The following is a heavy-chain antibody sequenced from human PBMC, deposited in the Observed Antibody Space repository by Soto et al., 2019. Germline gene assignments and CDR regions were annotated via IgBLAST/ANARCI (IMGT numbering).Heavy chain of an antibody. Sequence: QVQLVQSGPEVKKPGASVKVSCKTSGYTFTNYGISWVRQAPGQGLEWMGWITTDKGKTTYAQKFQGRVTMTTDTSTSTAYMELRSLRSDDTXMYXXATRSPAFDYWGQGTLVTVSS. CDR2: ITTDKGKT. J-gene: IGHJ4*02. V-gene: IGHV1-18*01. CDR3: ATRSPAFDY. CDR1: GYTFTNYG.